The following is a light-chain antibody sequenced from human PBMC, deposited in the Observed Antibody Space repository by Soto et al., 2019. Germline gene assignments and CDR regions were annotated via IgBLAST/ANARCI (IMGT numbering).Light chain of an antibody. J-gene: IGKJ1*01. CDR2: KAS. Sequence: DIQMTQSPSTLSASVGDRVTITCRASQSISSWLAWYQQKPGKAPKLLIYKASSLESGVPSRFSGSGSGTEFTLTFSSLQPDDFATYYCQQYNSYSKFGQGTKVDIK. CDR3: QQYNSYSK. CDR1: QSISSW. V-gene: IGKV1-5*03.